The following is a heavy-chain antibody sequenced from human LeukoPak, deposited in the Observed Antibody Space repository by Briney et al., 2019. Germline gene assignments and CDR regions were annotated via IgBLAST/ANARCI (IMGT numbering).Heavy chain of an antibody. V-gene: IGHV4-59*08. CDR1: GGSISNFH. Sequence: SETLSLTCTVSGGSISNFHWAWIRQPPLKGLEWIGYIYYSGSTNYNPSLKSRVTISVDTSKNQFSLKLTSVNAADTAVYYCARFKGSAPPYYFDYWGQGTLVTVSS. CDR2: IYYSGST. D-gene: IGHD3-16*01. J-gene: IGHJ4*02. CDR3: ARFKGSAPPYYFDY.